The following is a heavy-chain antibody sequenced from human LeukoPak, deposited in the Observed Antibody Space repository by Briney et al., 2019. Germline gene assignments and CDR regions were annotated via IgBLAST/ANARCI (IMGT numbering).Heavy chain of an antibody. CDR3: AGSTPLYDSSGYYVGNFDY. J-gene: IGHJ4*02. V-gene: IGHV4-34*01. CDR2: INHSGST. CDR1: GGSFSGYY. D-gene: IGHD3-22*01. Sequence: SETLSLTCAVYGGSFSGYYWSWIRQPPGKGREWIGEINHSGSTNYNPSLKSRVTISVDTSKNQFSLKLSSVTAADTAVYYCAGSTPLYDSSGYYVGNFDYWGQGTLVTVSS.